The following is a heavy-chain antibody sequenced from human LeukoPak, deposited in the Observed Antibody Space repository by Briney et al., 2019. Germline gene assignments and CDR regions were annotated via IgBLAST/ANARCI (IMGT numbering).Heavy chain of an antibody. CDR3: ARRALDNWYFDV. CDR2: INYSGST. J-gene: IGHJ2*01. Sequence: SETLSLTCAVYGGSFSGYYWSWIRQPPGKGLEWIAYINYSGSTNSNPSLKSRVTISVDTSKDEFSLRLGSVTAADTAVYYCARRALDNWYFDVWGRGTLVTVSS. V-gene: IGHV4-59*08. D-gene: IGHD4/OR15-4a*01. CDR1: GGSFSGYY.